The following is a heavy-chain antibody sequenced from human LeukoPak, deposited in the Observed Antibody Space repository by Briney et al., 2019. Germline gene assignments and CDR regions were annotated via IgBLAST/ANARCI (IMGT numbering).Heavy chain of an antibody. Sequence: VASVKVSCKASGYTFTGYYMHWVRQAPGQGLEWMGWINPNSGGTNYAQKFQGRVTMTRDTSISTAYMELSRLRSDDTAVYYCAGIGEQWRQDDMDVWGQGTTVTVSS. V-gene: IGHV1-2*02. CDR1: GYTFTGYY. CDR3: AGIGEQWRQDDMDV. D-gene: IGHD6-19*01. CDR2: INPNSGGT. J-gene: IGHJ6*02.